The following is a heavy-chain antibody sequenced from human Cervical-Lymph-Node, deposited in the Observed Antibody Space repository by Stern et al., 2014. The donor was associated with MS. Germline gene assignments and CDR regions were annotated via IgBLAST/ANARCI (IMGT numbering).Heavy chain of an antibody. CDR1: ANSFSSYW. CDR3: ATSAGYSGYGLPSLQY. J-gene: IGHJ4*02. D-gene: IGHD5-12*01. V-gene: IGHV5-51*01. CDR2: IHPDDSDT. Sequence: EVQLVESGAEVKKPGESLQISCKGSANSFSSYWVVWVRQMPGKGLEWMGIIHPDDSDTRYSPSFRGQVTISADKSISTAYLQWGSLKASDTAMYYCATSAGYSGYGLPSLQYWGQGALVIVSS.